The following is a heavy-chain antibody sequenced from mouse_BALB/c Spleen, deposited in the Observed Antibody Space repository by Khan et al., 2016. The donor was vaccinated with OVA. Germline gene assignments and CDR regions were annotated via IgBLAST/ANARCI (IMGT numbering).Heavy chain of an antibody. D-gene: IGHD1-1*01. Sequence: QLQQAGAELARPGALVKMSCKASGYTFTGYSMHWIKQRPGQGLEWIGYISPSNAYTNYNQKLKDKATLTADKSSSTAYMQLSSLTSKDSAVYYCARDFHDYGSRGALDYWGQGTTVTVSS. V-gene: IGHV1-4*01. CDR2: ISPSNAYT. CDR3: ARDFHDYGSRGALDY. J-gene: IGHJ4*01. CDR1: GYTFTGYS.